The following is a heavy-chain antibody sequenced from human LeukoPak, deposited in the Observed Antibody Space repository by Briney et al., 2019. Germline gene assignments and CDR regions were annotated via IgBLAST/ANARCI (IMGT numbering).Heavy chain of an antibody. CDR3: ASSGVFPHNPLDY. CDR1: GFTVSSNY. V-gene: IGHV3-53*01. Sequence: GGSLRLSCAASGFTVSSNYMSWVRQAPGKGLEWVSVIYSGGSTYYADSVMGRFTISRDNSKNTLYLQMNSLRAEDTAVYYCASSGVFPHNPLDYWGQGTLVTVSS. D-gene: IGHD6-19*01. J-gene: IGHJ4*02. CDR2: IYSGGST.